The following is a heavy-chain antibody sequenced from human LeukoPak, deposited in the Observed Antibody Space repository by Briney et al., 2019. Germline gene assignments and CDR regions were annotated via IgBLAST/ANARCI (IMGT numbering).Heavy chain of an antibody. D-gene: IGHD5-12*01. J-gene: IGHJ4*02. CDR2: ISSSGSTI. CDR1: GFTFSDYY. CDR3: ARGNSGYDARGAIDY. Sequence: PGGSLRLSCAASGFTFSDYYMSWIRQAPGKGLEWVSYISSSGSTIYYAASVKGRFTTSRDNAKNSLYLQMNSLRAEDTAVYYCARGNSGYDARGAIDYWGQGTLVTVSS. V-gene: IGHV3-11*04.